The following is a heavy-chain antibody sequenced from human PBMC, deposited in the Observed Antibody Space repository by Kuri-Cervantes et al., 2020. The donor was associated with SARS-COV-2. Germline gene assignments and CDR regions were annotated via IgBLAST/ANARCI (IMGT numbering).Heavy chain of an antibody. CDR3: ARFGPHSYGYGFWFDP. D-gene: IGHD5-18*01. V-gene: IGHV1-69*13. CDR1: GGTFSSYA. J-gene: IGHJ5*02. CDR2: IIPIFGTA. Sequence: SVKVSCKASGGTFSSYAISWVRQAPGQGLEWMGGIIPIFGTANYAQKFQGRVTITADESTSTAYMELSSLRSEDTAVYYCARFGPHSYGYGFWFDPWGQGTLVTVSS.